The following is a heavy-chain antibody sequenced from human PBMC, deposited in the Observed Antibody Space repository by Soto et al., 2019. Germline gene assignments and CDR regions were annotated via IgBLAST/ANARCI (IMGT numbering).Heavy chain of an antibody. D-gene: IGHD6-6*01. CDR2: ISPSGTT. CDR3: ARAPKVSGSAQTRPDF. Sequence: PSETLSLTCAVSGGSISSSNWWSWIRQPPGKGLEWIGEISPSGTTNYSPSLKSRVSISVDTSKNQFSLNLTSLTAADTAVYYCARAPKVSGSAQTRPDFWGQGSLVTVSS. J-gene: IGHJ4*02. CDR1: GGSISSSNW. V-gene: IGHV4-4*02.